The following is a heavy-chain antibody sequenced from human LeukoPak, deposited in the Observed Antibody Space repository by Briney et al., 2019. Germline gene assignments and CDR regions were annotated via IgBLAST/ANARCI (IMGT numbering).Heavy chain of an antibody. D-gene: IGHD3-10*01. CDR1: GFTFGSYG. Sequence: GGSLRLSCAASGFTFGSYGMHWVRQAPGKGLEWVAFIRYDGSKKFYADSVKGRFTISRDNSKNTLYLQMNSLRTEDTAVYYCAKDLYGSGSYEIRLFDYWGQGTLVTVSS. CDR2: IRYDGSKK. V-gene: IGHV3-30*02. CDR3: AKDLYGSGSYEIRLFDY. J-gene: IGHJ4*02.